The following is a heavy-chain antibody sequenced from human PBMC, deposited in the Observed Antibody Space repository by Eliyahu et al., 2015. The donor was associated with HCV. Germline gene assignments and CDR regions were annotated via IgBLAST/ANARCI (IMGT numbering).Heavy chain of an antibody. D-gene: IGHD2-2*03. CDR1: GFSFSSYS. J-gene: IGHJ6*02. Sequence: EVQLVESGGGLVEPGGSLRLSCAASGFSFSSYSMNXVRQAPGKGLEWVSSISSSSSYIYYADSVEGRFTMSRDNAKNVVFLQMQSLRVEDTAVYYCAKAGDFGYPIYIGYYYGMDVWGQGTTVTVSS. CDR3: AKAGDFGYPIYIGYYYGMDV. V-gene: IGHV3-21*06. CDR2: ISSSSSYI.